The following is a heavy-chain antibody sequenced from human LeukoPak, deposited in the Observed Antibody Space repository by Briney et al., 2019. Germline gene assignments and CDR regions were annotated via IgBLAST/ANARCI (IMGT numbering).Heavy chain of an antibody. Sequence: SETLSLTCTVSGGPISSYYWSWIRQPPGKGLEWIGYIYYSGSTNYNPSLKSRVTILVDTYKNHFSLKLSSVTTADTAVYYCARVNEYSSSSGGPINYYYYMDVWGKGTTVTVSS. CDR3: ARVNEYSSSSGGPINYYYYMDV. CDR1: GGPISSYY. CDR2: IYYSGST. D-gene: IGHD6-6*01. J-gene: IGHJ6*03. V-gene: IGHV4-59*01.